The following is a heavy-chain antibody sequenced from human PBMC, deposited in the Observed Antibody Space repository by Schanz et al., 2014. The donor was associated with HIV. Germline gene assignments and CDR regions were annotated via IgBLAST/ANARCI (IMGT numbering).Heavy chain of an antibody. J-gene: IGHJ6*02. D-gene: IGHD1-26*01. Sequence: QVKLQQWGAGLLKPSGTLSLTCAVYGASFSDDYWTWIRQPPGKGLEWIGEIDHSGTTKYNPSLRSRVAISTDTSKKQFSLRLKSVTVADTAVYFCARGGRSGYYYGMDVWGQGTKVTVSS. CDR2: IDHSGTT. V-gene: IGHV4-34*01. CDR3: ARGGRSGYYYGMDV. CDR1: GASFSDDY.